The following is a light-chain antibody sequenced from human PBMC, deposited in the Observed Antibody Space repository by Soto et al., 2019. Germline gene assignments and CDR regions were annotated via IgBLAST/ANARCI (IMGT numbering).Light chain of an antibody. CDR2: AAS. CDR3: QQGYSTPWT. V-gene: IGKV1-39*01. J-gene: IGKJ1*01. CDR1: RDITDY. Sequence: DTQMTQSPSSLSASVGDRVTITCQASRDITDYLNWYQQKPGKAPKLLIYAASNLHSGVPSRFSRSGSGTDFTLTMNSLQPEDFATYYCQQGYSTPWTFGQGTKVDIK.